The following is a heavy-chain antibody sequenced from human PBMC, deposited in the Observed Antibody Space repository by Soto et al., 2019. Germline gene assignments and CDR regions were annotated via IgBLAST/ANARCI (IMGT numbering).Heavy chain of an antibody. J-gene: IGHJ6*03. CDR3: AKVPSAIFDYYYYYYMDV. V-gene: IGHV3-23*01. CDR2: ISGSGGST. D-gene: IGHD3-3*01. Sequence: GGSLRLSCAASGFTFSSYAMSWVRQAPGKGLEWVSAISGSGGSTYYADSVKGRFTISRDNSKNTLYLQMNSLRAEDTAVYYCAKVPSAIFDYYYYYYMDVWGKGTTVTVSS. CDR1: GFTFSSYA.